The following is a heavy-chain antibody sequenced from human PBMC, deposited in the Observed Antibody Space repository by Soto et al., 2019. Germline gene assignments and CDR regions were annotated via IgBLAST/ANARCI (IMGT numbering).Heavy chain of an antibody. D-gene: IGHD5-18*01. CDR3: ARQGKYNYGSNDY. CDR1: GYSFTSYC. V-gene: IGHV5-51*01. J-gene: IGHJ4*02. Sequence: PEESLRICCKGSGYSFTSYCIVWVLQMPGKGLEWMGIIYPDDSDTRYSPSFQGQVIMSADKSITTAYLQWSSLKASDTAMYYCARQGKYNYGSNDYWGQGTMVTVSS. CDR2: IYPDDSDT.